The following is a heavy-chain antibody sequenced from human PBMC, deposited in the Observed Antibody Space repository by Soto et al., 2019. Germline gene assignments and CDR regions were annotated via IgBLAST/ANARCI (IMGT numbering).Heavy chain of an antibody. CDR1: GASISRTGFH. D-gene: IGHD3-10*01. CDR3: ARRGSGHTFYH. V-gene: IGHV4-39*01. J-gene: IGHJ4*02. Sequence: QLQLQESGPGLVKPSETLSLTCAVSGASISRTGFHWGWIRQPPGQGLEWIGSIYEGATTFYNSSLKGRVTISADTSKHQFSLKLWAVTAEDTAVYCWARRGSGHTFYHWGQGTLVTVSS. CDR2: IYEGATT.